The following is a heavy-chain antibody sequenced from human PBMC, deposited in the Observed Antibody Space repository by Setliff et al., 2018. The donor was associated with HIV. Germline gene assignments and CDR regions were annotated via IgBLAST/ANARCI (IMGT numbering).Heavy chain of an antibody. CDR2: TNHSGST. Sequence: PSETLSLTCAVDGGSFSGYYWSWIRQPPGKGLEWIGETNHSGSTNYNPSLKSRVTISVDTSKNQFSLKLTSVTAADTAVYYCARGRLYGVVDYWGQGTLVTVSS. D-gene: IGHD3-3*01. CDR3: ARGRLYGVVDY. CDR1: GGSFSGYY. V-gene: IGHV4-34*01. J-gene: IGHJ4*02.